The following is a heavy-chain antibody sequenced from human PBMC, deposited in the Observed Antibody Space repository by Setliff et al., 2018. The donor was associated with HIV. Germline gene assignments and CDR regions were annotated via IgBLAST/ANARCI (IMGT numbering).Heavy chain of an antibody. Sequence: ASVKVSCKTSAYTFNSYYMHWIRQAPGQGLEWMGLIGPSGSSTTYAQNFQGRVTMSRDTSTNTVYMELSSLRSEDTAVYYCARDHIAARGVDYWGQGTLVTVSS. CDR3: ARDHIAARGVDY. V-gene: IGHV1-46*02. D-gene: IGHD6-6*01. CDR2: IGPSGSST. CDR1: AYTFNSYY. J-gene: IGHJ4*02.